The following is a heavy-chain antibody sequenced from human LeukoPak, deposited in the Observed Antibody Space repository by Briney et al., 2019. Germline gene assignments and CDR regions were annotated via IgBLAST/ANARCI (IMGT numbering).Heavy chain of an antibody. CDR1: GGTFSSYA. Sequence: GASVKVSCKASGGTFSSYAISWVRQAPGQGLEWMGGIIPTFGTANYAQKFQGRVTITADESTSTAYMELSSLRSEDTAVYYCARSPAITIFGVVIPHWFDPWGQGTLVTVSS. CDR2: IIPTFGTA. D-gene: IGHD3-3*01. V-gene: IGHV1-69*13. J-gene: IGHJ5*02. CDR3: ARSPAITIFGVVIPHWFDP.